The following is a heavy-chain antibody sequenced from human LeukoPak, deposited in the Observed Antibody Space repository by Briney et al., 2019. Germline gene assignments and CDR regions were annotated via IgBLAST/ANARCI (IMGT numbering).Heavy chain of an antibody. D-gene: IGHD3-10*01. J-gene: IGHJ4*02. CDR3: ARDGAARGSGSFGD. Sequence: GGSLRLSCAASGFTFSSYGMHWVRQAPGKGLEWVAFIRYDGSNRYYADSVKGRFTISRDNSKNTLYLQMNSLRAEDTAVYYCARDGAARGSGSFGDWGQGTLLTVSS. V-gene: IGHV3-30*02. CDR1: GFTFSSYG. CDR2: IRYDGSNR.